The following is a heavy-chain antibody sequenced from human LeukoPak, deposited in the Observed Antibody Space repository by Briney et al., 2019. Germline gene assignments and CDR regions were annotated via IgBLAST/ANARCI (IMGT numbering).Heavy chain of an antibody. J-gene: IGHJ4*02. CDR3: ARDLLYSSPGFDY. CDR1: GGSISRGEFC. CDR2: IYYSEST. D-gene: IGHD6-13*01. V-gene: IGHV4-30-4*02. Sequence: SDTLSLTCTVSGGSISRGEFCWSWIRQPPGKGLEWIGYIYYSESTYYNPSLKSRVTISVDTSKNQFSLKLSSVTAADTAVYYCARDLLYSSPGFDYWGQGTLVTVSS.